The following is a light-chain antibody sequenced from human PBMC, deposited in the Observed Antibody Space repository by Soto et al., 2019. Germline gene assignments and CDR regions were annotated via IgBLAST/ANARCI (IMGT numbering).Light chain of an antibody. Sequence: EIVLTQSPGTLSLSPGERATLSCRASQSVSGSYLAWYQQKPGQAPSLLIYGASSRAIGIPDRFSGSGSGTDLTLTISRLEPEDFAVYYCQQYGGSPLNFRGRTKVDI. V-gene: IGKV3-20*01. CDR3: QQYGGSPLN. CDR2: GAS. J-gene: IGKJ4*01. CDR1: QSVSGSY.